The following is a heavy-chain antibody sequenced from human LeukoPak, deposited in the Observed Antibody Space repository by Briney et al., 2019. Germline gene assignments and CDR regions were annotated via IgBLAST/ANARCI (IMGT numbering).Heavy chain of an antibody. Sequence: SETLSLTCTVSGGSISSGGDYWSWIRQHPGKGLEWIGYIYYSGSTYYNPSLKSRVTISVDTSKNQFSLRLSSVTAADTAVYYCARDFSAAFDIWGQGTMVTVSS. CDR3: ARDFSAAFDI. V-gene: IGHV4-31*03. J-gene: IGHJ3*02. CDR2: IYYSGST. CDR1: GGSISSGGDY.